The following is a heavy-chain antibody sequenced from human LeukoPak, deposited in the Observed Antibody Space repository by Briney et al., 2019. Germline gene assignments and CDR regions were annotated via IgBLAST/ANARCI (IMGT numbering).Heavy chain of an antibody. CDR2: ISSSSSTI. CDR3: ARDDSSGRFDY. J-gene: IGHJ4*02. Sequence: GGSLRLSCAASGFTFSSYSMNWVRQAPGKGLEWVSYISSSSSTIYYADSVKGRFTISRDNAKNSLYLQMNSLRAEDTAVYYCARDDSSGRFDYWGQGTLVTVSS. CDR1: GFTFSSYS. D-gene: IGHD3-22*01. V-gene: IGHV3-48*01.